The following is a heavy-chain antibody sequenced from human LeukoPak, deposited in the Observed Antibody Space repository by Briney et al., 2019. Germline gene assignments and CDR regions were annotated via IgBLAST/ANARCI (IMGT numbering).Heavy chain of an antibody. J-gene: IGHJ4*02. CDR2: ISYDGSNK. CDR1: GFTLSSYG. D-gene: IGHD3-10*01. V-gene: IGHV3-30*18. Sequence: PGRSLRLSCAASGFTLSSYGMHWVRQAPGKGLEWVAVISYDGSNKYYADSVKGRFIISRDNSKNTLYLQMNSLRAEDTAVYYCAKDQIRFFDYYGSGSYPDYWGQGTLVTVSS. CDR3: AKDQIRFFDYYGSGSYPDY.